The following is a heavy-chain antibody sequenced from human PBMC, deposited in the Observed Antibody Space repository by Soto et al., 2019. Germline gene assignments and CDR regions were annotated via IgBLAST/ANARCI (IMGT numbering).Heavy chain of an antibody. CDR2: IYYSGST. J-gene: IGHJ6*02. V-gene: IGHV4-59*01. CDR3: ARGWDERDNYHYYGMDV. D-gene: IGHD1-26*01. Sequence: PSETLSLTCTVSGGSISSYYWSWIRQPPGKGLEWIGYIYYSGSTNYNPSLKSRVTISVDTSKNQFSLKLSSVTAADTAVYYCARGWDERDNYHYYGMDVWGQGTTVTVSS. CDR1: GGSISSYY.